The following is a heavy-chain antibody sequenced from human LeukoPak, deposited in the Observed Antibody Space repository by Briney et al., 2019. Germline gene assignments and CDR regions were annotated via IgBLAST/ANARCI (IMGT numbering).Heavy chain of an antibody. D-gene: IGHD6-13*01. CDR2: INPNSGGT. CDR1: GYTFTGYY. J-gene: IGHJ4*02. Sequence: ASVKVSCKASGYTFTGYYMHWVRQAPGQGLEWMGWINPNSGGTNYAQKFQGRVTMTRDTSISTAYMELSRLRSDDTAVYYCARDQWVAAGIDSHPPDYWGQGTLVTVSS. V-gene: IGHV1-2*02. CDR3: ARDQWVAAGIDSHPPDY.